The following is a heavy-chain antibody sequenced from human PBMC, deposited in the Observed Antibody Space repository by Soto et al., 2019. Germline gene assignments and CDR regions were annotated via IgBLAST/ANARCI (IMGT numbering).Heavy chain of an antibody. D-gene: IGHD3-3*01. Sequence: PGESLKISCNGSGYSFTSYWIGCVRQIPGKGREWMGIIYPGDSDTRYSPSFQGQVTISADKSISTAYLQWSSLKASDTAMYYCDRDGAPDFWCRRSPYWYFGLDVWGEGTTVHVS. V-gene: IGHV5-51*01. CDR1: GYSFTSYW. CDR2: IYPGDSDT. CDR3: DRDGAPDFWCRRSPYWYFGLDV. J-gene: IGHJ6*02.